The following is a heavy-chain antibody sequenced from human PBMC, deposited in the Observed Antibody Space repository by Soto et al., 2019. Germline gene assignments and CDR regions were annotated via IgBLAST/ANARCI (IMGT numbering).Heavy chain of an antibody. D-gene: IGHD6-19*01. CDR3: ARGYSSGDY. Sequence: EVQLVESGGGLVQPGGSLRLSCAASGFTFSSYTMNWVRQAPGKGLEWVSSISSSSSYIYYADSVKGRFTISRDNDKNSLSRQMNSLRAEDTAVYYCARGYSSGDYWGQGTLVTVSS. CDR1: GFTFSSYT. J-gene: IGHJ4*02. V-gene: IGHV3-21*01. CDR2: ISSSSSYI.